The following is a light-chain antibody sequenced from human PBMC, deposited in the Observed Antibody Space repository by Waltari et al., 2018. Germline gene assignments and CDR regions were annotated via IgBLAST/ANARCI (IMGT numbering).Light chain of an antibody. V-gene: IGLV4-69*01. CDR1: SGHSSNI. CDR3: QTGGHGTWV. Sequence: QLVLTQSPSASASLGASVKLTCTLSSGHSSNIIAWHQQQPEKGPRYLRKVNSDGSHSKGDGVPDPFSGSGSGAGRYLTISSLQSEDEADYYCQTGGHGTWVFGGGTKLTVL. CDR2: VNSDGSH. J-gene: IGLJ3*02.